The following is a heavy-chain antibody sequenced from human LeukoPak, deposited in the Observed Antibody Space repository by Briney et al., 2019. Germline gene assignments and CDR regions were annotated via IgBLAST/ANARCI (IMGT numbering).Heavy chain of an antibody. CDR2: MNPNSGNT. Sequence: XYDXNWVRQAXGQGLEWMGWMNPNSGNTGYAQKFQGRVTMTRNTSISTAYMELSSLRSEDTAVYYCARVGSGSGSYFFDYWGQGTLVTVSS. CDR1: XYD. V-gene: IGHV1-8*01. D-gene: IGHD3-10*01. J-gene: IGHJ4*02. CDR3: ARVGSGSGSYFFDY.